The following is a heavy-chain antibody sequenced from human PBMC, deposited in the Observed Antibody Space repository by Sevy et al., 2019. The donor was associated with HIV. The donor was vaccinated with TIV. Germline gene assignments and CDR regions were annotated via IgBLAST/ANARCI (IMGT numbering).Heavy chain of an antibody. CDR3: VKDSIFYDSSSGYRPFYYYGMDV. CDR2: ISSSGSSA. Sequence: GGSLRLSCSASGFTFSGSALHWVRQAPGKGLEYVSVISSSGSSAYYAESVRGRFTISRDNSKKTLYLQMRDLRAEDTAVYYCVKDSIFYDSSSGYRPFYYYGMDVWGQGTSVTVSS. V-gene: IGHV3-64D*09. D-gene: IGHD3-3*01. J-gene: IGHJ6*02. CDR1: GFTFSGSA.